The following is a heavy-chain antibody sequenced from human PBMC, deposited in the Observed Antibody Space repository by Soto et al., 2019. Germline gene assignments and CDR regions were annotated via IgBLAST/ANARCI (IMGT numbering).Heavy chain of an antibody. Sequence: CAASGFIFSTTDMSWVRQAPGKGLEWVSTIYGDGRTTYYADSVRGRFSISRDNSKTMVYLQMDSMRVDDTAIYYCVKNSRWFNSSGQGSLVTVSS. CDR3: VKNSRWFNS. J-gene: IGHJ5*01. CDR2: IYGDGRTT. CDR1: GFIFSTTD. V-gene: IGHV3-23*01.